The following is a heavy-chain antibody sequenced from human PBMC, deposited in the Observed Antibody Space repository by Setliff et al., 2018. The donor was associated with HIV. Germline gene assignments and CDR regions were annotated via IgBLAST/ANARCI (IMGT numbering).Heavy chain of an antibody. CDR1: GFTFSSYE. Sequence: PGGSLRLSCAASGFTFSSYEMNWVRQAPGKGLEWVSYISSSGSTIYYADSVKGRFTISRDNAKNSLYLQINSLRAEDTAVYYCARARTGTTHYWGQGTLVTVSS. CDR2: ISSSGSTI. J-gene: IGHJ4*02. D-gene: IGHD1-7*01. V-gene: IGHV3-48*03. CDR3: ARARTGTTHY.